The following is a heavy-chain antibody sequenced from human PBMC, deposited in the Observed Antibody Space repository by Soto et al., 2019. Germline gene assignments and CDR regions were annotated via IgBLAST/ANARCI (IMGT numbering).Heavy chain of an antibody. J-gene: IGHJ6*02. CDR1: GFTFSSYG. CDR2: MSYDGTNK. D-gene: IGHD3-9*01. Sequence: QVQLVESGGGVVQPGRSLRLSCAASGFTFSSYGMHWVRQAPGKGLEWVAVMSYDGTNKYYADSVRGRFTISRDNSKNTLYLQMNSLRAEDTAVYYCAKVNGVDWLLYYNYGMDVGGQGTTVTVSS. CDR3: AKVNGVDWLLYYNYGMDV. V-gene: IGHV3-30*18.